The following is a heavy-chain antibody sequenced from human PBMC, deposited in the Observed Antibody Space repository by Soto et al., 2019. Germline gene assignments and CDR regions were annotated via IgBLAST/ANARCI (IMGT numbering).Heavy chain of an antibody. J-gene: IGHJ4*02. Sequence: SETLSLTCAVSGGSISSGGYSWSWIRQPPGKGLEWIGYIYYSGSTNYNPSLKSRVTISVGTSKNQFSLKLSSVTAADTAVYYCARLQYYYDSSGSPRSLGFDYWGQGTLVTVSS. CDR2: IYYSGST. D-gene: IGHD3-22*01. V-gene: IGHV4-61*08. CDR1: GGSISSGGYS. CDR3: ARLQYYYDSSGSPRSLGFDY.